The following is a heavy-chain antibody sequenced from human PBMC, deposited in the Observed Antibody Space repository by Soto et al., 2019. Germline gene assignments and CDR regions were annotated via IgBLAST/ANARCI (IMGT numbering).Heavy chain of an antibody. D-gene: IGHD3-10*01. CDR2: IIPILGIA. Sequence: QVQLVQSGAEAKKPGSSVKVSCKASGGTFSSYTISWVRQAPGQGLEWMGRIIPILGIANYAQKFQGRVTITADTSTSTAYMALSSLRSEDTAVYYCARTGSGSYHVAAEDWGQGTLFTVSS. CDR3: ARTGSGSYHVAAED. V-gene: IGHV1-69*02. J-gene: IGHJ4*02. CDR1: GGTFSSYT.